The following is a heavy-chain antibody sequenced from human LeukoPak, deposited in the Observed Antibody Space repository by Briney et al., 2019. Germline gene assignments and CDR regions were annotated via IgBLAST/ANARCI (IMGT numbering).Heavy chain of an antibody. J-gene: IGHJ3*02. CDR1: GFTFSSYA. CDR2: ISGSGGST. D-gene: IGHD2-15*01. CDR3: AKDAGEYCSGGSCYSLGVVAFDI. Sequence: PGGSLRLSCAASGFTFSSYAMSWVRQAPGKGLEWVSAISGSGGSTYYADSVKGRFTISRDNSKNTLYLQMSSLRAEDTAVHYCAKDAGEYCSGGSCYSLGVVAFDIWGQGTMVTVSS. V-gene: IGHV3-23*01.